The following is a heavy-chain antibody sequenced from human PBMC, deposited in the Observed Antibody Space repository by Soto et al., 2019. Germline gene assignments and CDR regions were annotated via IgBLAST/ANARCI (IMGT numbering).Heavy chain of an antibody. Sequence: GGSLRLCCAASGFTFSDYYISWIRHAPGKGLEWVSYISSSSSYTNYVDSVKGRFSISRDNSKNTLYLQMNSLRAEDTAVYYCARDDRGVSKRWYYYGMDVWGQGTTVTVSS. V-gene: IGHV3-11*06. CDR3: ARDDRGVSKRWYYYGMDV. CDR2: ISSSSSYT. D-gene: IGHD4-17*01. J-gene: IGHJ6*02. CDR1: GFTFSDYY.